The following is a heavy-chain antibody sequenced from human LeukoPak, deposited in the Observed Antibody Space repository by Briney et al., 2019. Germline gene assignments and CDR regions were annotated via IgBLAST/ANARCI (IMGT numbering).Heavy chain of an antibody. Sequence: GGSLRLSCAASGFTFSSYGMHWVRQAPGKGLEWVAVISYGGSNEYYADSVKGRFTISRDNSKNTLYLQMNRLRAEDTAVYFCAKEERSSQSYYFDYWGQGTLVTVSS. CDR3: AKEERSSQSYYFDY. V-gene: IGHV3-30*18. D-gene: IGHD1-1*01. CDR1: GFTFSSYG. CDR2: ISYGGSNE. J-gene: IGHJ4*02.